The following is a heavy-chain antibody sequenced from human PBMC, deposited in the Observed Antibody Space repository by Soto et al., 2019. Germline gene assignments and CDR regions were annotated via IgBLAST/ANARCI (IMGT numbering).Heavy chain of an antibody. D-gene: IGHD3-9*01. V-gene: IGHV4-39*05. CDR3: APVRNFDKLFSL. Sequence: SETPSLTCTVSGGSISSSSYYWGWIRQPPGKGLEWIGSIYYSGSTYYNPSLKSRVTISVDTSKNQYFLKLNSVTAADTAVYYCAPVRNFDKLFSLWGQGTPVTVSS. J-gene: IGHJ4*02. CDR2: IYYSGST. CDR1: GGSISSSSYY.